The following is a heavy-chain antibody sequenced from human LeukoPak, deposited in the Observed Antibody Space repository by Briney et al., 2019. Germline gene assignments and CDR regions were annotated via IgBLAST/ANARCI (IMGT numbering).Heavy chain of an antibody. Sequence: SETLSLTCAVYGGSFSGYYWSWIRQPPGKGLEWIGEIHHSGSTSYKPSLKSRGTISGDSSKNQFSLKLTSVTAADTAVYYCARGVLGYYYFDLWGRGTLVTVSS. D-gene: IGHD3-16*01. CDR1: GGSFSGYY. V-gene: IGHV4-34*01. J-gene: IGHJ2*01. CDR2: IHHSGST. CDR3: ARGVLGYYYFDL.